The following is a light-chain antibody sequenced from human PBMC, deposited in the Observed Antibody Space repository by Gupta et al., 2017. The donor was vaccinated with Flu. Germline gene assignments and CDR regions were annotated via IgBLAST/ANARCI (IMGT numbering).Light chain of an antibody. CDR2: VAS. Sequence: ASQNIRTDLHWYQQKPGKAPKLLISVASNLQSGVPSRFSGGGSGADFTLTISSLQPDDFATYYCQQSYSNFYSFGQGTKLEIK. V-gene: IGKV1-39*01. J-gene: IGKJ2*03. CDR1: QNIRTD. CDR3: QQSYSNFYS.